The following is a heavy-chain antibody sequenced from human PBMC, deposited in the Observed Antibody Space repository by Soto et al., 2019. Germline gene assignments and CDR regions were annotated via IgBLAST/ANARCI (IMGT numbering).Heavy chain of an antibody. D-gene: IGHD4-17*01. CDR3: ATRGYTVTALGGMDV. V-gene: IGHV3-23*01. J-gene: IGHJ6*02. CDR1: GFTFSSYA. Sequence: GGSLRLSCAASGFTFSSYAMSWVRQAPGKGLEWVSAISGSGGSTYYADSVKGRFTISRDNSKDTLYLQMNSLRAEDTAVYYCATRGYTVTALGGMDVWGQGTKVTVSS. CDR2: ISGSGGST.